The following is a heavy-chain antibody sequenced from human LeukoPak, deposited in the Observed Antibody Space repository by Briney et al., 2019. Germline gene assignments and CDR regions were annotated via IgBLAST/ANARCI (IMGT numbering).Heavy chain of an antibody. CDR2: IYSGGST. D-gene: IGHD3-10*01. J-gene: IGHJ4*02. V-gene: IGHV3-53*01. CDR3: ARDGVYGSGSYYRSMGY. CDR1: GFTVSSNY. Sequence: GGSLRLSCAASGFTVSSNYMSWVRQAPGKGLEWVSVIYSGGSTYYADSVKGRFTISRDNSKNTLYLQMNSLRAEDAAVYYCARDGVYGSGSYYRSMGYWGQGTLVTVSS.